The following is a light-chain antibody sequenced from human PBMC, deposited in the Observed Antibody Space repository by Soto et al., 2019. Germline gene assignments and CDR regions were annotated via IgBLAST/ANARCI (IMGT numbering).Light chain of an antibody. J-gene: IGLJ2*01. V-gene: IGLV2-14*01. CDR1: SSTIGDFNS. CDR2: EVN. CDR3: SSYTTFSTLV. Sequence: QSALTQPPSASGSPGQSVTISCTGTSSTIGDFNSVSWYQHHPDKAPKLVIYEVNKRPSGVSNRFSGSKSGNTASLTISGLQAEDEADYYCSSYTTFSTLVFGGGTKLTVL.